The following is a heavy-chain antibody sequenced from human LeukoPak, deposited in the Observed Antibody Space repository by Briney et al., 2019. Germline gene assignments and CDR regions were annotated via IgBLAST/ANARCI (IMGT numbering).Heavy chain of an antibody. J-gene: IGHJ4*02. CDR1: EYTFTSYY. V-gene: IGHV1-46*01. D-gene: IGHD3-10*01. CDR2: INTSGGST. CDR3: AREPRVVYDSGQVHFDY. Sequence: GASVKVSCKASEYTFTSYYMNWVRQAPGQGLEWMGRINTSGGSTGYAQKFQGRVTMTRDTSTSTVYMELSSLRSEDTAVYYCAREPRVVYDSGQVHFDYWGQGTLVTVSS.